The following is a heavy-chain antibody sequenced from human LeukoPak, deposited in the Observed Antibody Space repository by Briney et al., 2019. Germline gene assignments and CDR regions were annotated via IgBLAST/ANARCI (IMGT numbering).Heavy chain of an antibody. D-gene: IGHD3-22*01. J-gene: IGHJ4*02. CDR1: GFTFSSYG. V-gene: IGHV3-33*08. CDR3: ASDNSDVTYYYDSSGYYY. CDR2: IWYDGSNK. Sequence: PGGSLRLSCAASGFTFSSYGMHWVRQAPGKGLEWVAVIWYDGSNKYYADSVKGRFTISRDNSKNTLYLQMNSLRAEDTAVYYCASDNSDVTYYYDSSGYYYWGQGTLVTVSS.